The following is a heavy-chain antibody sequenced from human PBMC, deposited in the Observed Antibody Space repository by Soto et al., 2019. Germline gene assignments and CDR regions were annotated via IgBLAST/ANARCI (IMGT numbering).Heavy chain of an antibody. V-gene: IGHV1-18*04. CDR1: GYTFTSYG. CDR2: ISAYNGNA. J-gene: IGHJ6*02. CDR3: ALPAYGPYGMDV. D-gene: IGHD3-10*01. Sequence: ASVKVSCKASGYTFTSYGISWVRQAPGQGLEWMGWISAYNGNANYAQKLQGRVTMTTDTSTSTAYMELRSLRSDDTAVYYCALPAYGPYGMDVWGQGTTVTVSS.